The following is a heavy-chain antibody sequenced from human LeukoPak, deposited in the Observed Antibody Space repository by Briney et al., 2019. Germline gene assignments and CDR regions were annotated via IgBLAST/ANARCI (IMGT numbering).Heavy chain of an antibody. Sequence: GGSLRLSCAASGLTFSDYYMSWFRQVPGKGLEWVSYISSSSSHTNYADSVKGRFTISRDNAKNTVYLEMNSLSVEDTATYYCIRDFRSADLWGQGTLVTVSS. CDR2: ISSSSSHT. CDR1: GLTFSDYY. V-gene: IGHV3-11*05. J-gene: IGHJ5*02. CDR3: IRDFRSADL.